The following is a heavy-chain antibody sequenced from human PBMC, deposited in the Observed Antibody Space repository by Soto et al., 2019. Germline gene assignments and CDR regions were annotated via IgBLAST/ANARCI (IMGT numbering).Heavy chain of an antibody. CDR2: ISSSGSTI. Sequence: GGSLRLSCAASGFTFSSYEMNWVRQAPGKGLEWVSYISSSGSTIYYADSVKGRFTISRDNAKNSLYLQMNSLRAEDTAVYYCARDMVRGVIITRTFDYWGQGTLVTVSS. J-gene: IGHJ4*02. CDR1: GFTFSSYE. V-gene: IGHV3-48*03. D-gene: IGHD3-10*01. CDR3: ARDMVRGVIITRTFDY.